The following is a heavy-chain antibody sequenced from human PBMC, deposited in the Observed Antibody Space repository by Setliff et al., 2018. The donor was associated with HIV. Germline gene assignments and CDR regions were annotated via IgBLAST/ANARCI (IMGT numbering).Heavy chain of an antibody. D-gene: IGHD3-10*01. V-gene: IGHV4-59*11. CDR3: ARDHVFGSRTGFDP. CDR2: VFHSGSA. J-gene: IGHJ5*02. CDR1: GGSISSHC. Sequence: SETLSLTCTVSGGSISSHCWSWIRQSPGKALEWIGEVFHSGSANSNASLRSRVMISVDTSKNQFSLKLSAVTAADTAVYYCARDHVFGSRTGFDPWGPGILVTVSS.